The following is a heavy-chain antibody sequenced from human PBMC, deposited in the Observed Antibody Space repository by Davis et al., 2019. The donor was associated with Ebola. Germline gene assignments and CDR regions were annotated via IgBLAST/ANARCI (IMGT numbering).Heavy chain of an antibody. CDR1: GYSFTSYW. CDR2: IYPGDSDT. CDR3: ARHVYSSSWYDY. V-gene: IGHV5-51*01. Sequence: GESLEISCKASGYSFTSYWIGWVRQMPGKGLEWMGIIYPGDSDTRYRPSFQGQVTISADKSISTAYLQWSSLKVSDTAMYYCARHVYSSSWYDYWGQGTLVTVSS. D-gene: IGHD6-13*01. J-gene: IGHJ4*02.